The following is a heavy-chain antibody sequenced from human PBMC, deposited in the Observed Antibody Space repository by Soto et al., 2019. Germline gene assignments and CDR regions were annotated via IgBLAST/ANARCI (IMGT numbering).Heavy chain of an antibody. CDR2: IKQDGSEK. CDR3: AKDSNKYSSSLRGRYFDY. D-gene: IGHD4-4*01. Sequence: PGGSLRLSCAASGFTFSSYWMSWVRQAPGKGLEWVANIKQDGSEKYYVDSVKGRFTISRDNAKNSLYLQMNSLGAEDTAVYYCAKDSNKYSSSLRGRYFDYWGQGIGVTVSS. J-gene: IGHJ4*02. V-gene: IGHV3-7*03. CDR1: GFTFSSYW.